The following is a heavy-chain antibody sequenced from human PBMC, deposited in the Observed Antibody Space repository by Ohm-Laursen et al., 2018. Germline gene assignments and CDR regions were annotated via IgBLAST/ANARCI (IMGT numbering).Heavy chain of an antibody. CDR2: ISGGGDST. CDR1: GFTFSSYA. Sequence: GSLRLSCTASGFTFSSYAMNWARQPPGKGLEWVSAISGGGDSTFYAASVKGRFTISRDNSKNTLYLQMNSLRAEDTAVYYCSGHKYGGMQYFDFWGQGSRVTVSS. J-gene: IGHJ4*02. CDR3: SGHKYGGMQYFDF. V-gene: IGHV3-23*01. D-gene: IGHD5-18*01.